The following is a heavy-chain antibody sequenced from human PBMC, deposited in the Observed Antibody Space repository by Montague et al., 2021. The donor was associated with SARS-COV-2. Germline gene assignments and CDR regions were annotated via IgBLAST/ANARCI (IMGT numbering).Heavy chain of an antibody. CDR1: GGSISSGGYY. CDR3: AREKADFWSGLNGWFDP. Sequence: TLSLTCTVSGGSISSGGYYWSWIRQHPGKGLEWIGYIYYSGSTYYNPSLKSRVTISVDTSKNQFSLKLSSVTAADTAVYYCAREKADFWSGLNGWFDPGGQGTLVTVSS. V-gene: IGHV4-31*03. CDR2: IYYSGST. J-gene: IGHJ5*02. D-gene: IGHD3-3*01.